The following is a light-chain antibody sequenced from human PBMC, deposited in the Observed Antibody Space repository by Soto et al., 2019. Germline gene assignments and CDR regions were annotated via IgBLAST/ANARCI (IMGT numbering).Light chain of an antibody. CDR3: SSYAGSNNLGVV. V-gene: IGLV2-8*01. CDR1: SSDVGGYND. CDR2: EVT. Sequence: QSALTQPPSASGSPGQSVAISCTGTSSDVGGYNDVSWYQQHPGKAPKLMIYEVTKRPSRVPDRFSGSKSGNTASLTVSGLQADDEADYYCSSYAGSNNLGVVFGGGTKLTVL. J-gene: IGLJ2*01.